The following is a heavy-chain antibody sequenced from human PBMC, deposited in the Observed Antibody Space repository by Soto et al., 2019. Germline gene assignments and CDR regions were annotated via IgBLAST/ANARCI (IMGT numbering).Heavy chain of an antibody. CDR3: AINWNFAFGGY. J-gene: IGHJ4*02. CDR2: ISGTGDTT. CDR1: GVTRSSFA. Sequence: WGPLRLSSAAAGVTRSSFAITWVRQAPGKGLEWVSTISGTGDTTDYADSVKGRFTISRDNSKNTLFLQMNSLRVEDTAVYYGAINWNFAFGGYWGQGTQVTVSS. D-gene: IGHD1-1*01. V-gene: IGHV3-23*01.